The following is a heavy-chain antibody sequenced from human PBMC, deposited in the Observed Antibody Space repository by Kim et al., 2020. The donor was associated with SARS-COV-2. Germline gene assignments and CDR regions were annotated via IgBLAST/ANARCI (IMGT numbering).Heavy chain of an antibody. Sequence: GGSLRLSCAASGFIFSSYAMIWVRQAPGKGMEWLATIWYDGSNKYYKDSVKGRFTISRDNSKNTLYLQMNSLRAGDMAVYYCAREPITGYGLDVWGQGTTVTVFS. J-gene: IGHJ6*02. CDR2: IWYDGSNK. D-gene: IGHD3-3*01. CDR3: AREPITGYGLDV. CDR1: GFIFSSYA. V-gene: IGHV3-33*01.